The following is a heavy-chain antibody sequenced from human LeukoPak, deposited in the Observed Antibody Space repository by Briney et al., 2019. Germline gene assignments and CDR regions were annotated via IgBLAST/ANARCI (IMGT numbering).Heavy chain of an antibody. CDR2: IYYSGST. J-gene: IGHJ6*03. CDR3: ARGVAARPNRSYYYYYYMDV. CDR1: GGSLSSYY. V-gene: IGHV4-59*01. D-gene: IGHD6-6*01. Sequence: PSETLSLTCTVSGGSLSSYYWSWIRQPPGKGLEWIGYIYYSGSTNYNPSLKSRVTISVDTSKNQFSLKLSSVTAADTAVYYCARGVAARPNRSYYYYYYMDVWGKGTSVTVSS.